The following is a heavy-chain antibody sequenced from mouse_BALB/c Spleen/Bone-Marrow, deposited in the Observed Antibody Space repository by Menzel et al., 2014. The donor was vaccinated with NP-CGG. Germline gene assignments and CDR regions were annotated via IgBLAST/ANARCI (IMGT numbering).Heavy chain of an antibody. D-gene: IGHD1-3*01. V-gene: IGHV1-7*01. CDR2: INPSTTYS. J-gene: IGHJ2*01. CDR1: GYTFTSYW. CDR3: APYSIYKTFDS. Sequence: QVQLKESGAELAKPGASVKMSCKASGYTFTSYWMHWVKQRPGQGLEWIGYINPSTTYSAYNQKFKDKATLTADKSSSTASMHLSSLSYEESAVYYSAPYSIYKTFDSWGPDAPLSHSS.